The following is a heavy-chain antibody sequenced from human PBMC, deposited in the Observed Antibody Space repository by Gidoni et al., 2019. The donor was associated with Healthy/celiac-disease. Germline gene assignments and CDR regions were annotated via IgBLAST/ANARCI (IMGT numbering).Heavy chain of an antibody. CDR2: ISWNSGSI. J-gene: IGHJ4*02. D-gene: IGHD3-22*01. Sequence: EVQLVESRGGLVQPGRSLRLSCAASGFPFDDYAMHWVRQAPGKGLEWVSGISWNSGSIGYADSVKGRFTISRDNAKNSLYLQMNSLRAEDTALYYCAKDSTYYYDSSGYWDYWGQGTLVTVSS. CDR1: GFPFDDYA. V-gene: IGHV3-9*01. CDR3: AKDSTYYYDSSGYWDY.